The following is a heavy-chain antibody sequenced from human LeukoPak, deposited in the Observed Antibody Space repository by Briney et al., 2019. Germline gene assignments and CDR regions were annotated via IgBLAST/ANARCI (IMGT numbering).Heavy chain of an antibody. CDR2: INPNSGGT. Sequence: ASVKVSCKASGYTFTGYYMHWVRQAPGQGLEWMGWINPNSGGTNYAPKFQGRVTMTRDTSISTAYMELSRLRPDDTAVYYCARSKYDFWSGFRPKAPFDYWGQGTLVTVSS. J-gene: IGHJ4*02. CDR3: ARSKYDFWSGFRPKAPFDY. CDR1: GYTFTGYY. V-gene: IGHV1-2*02. D-gene: IGHD3-3*01.